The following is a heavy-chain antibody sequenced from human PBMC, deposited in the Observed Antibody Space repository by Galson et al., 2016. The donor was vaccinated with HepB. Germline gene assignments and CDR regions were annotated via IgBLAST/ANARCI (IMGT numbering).Heavy chain of an antibody. CDR2: ISYDGRKI. Sequence: SLRLSCAASGFTFTSRAMHWVRQAPGKGLEWVAVISYDGRKIFYADSVRGRFSISRDNSKNTLFLQMNSLRAEDTAVYFCTRTGMGWYFDYWGQGTLVTVSS. J-gene: IGHJ4*02. D-gene: IGHD6-19*01. CDR3: TRTGMGWYFDY. CDR1: GFTFTSRA. V-gene: IGHV3-30*04.